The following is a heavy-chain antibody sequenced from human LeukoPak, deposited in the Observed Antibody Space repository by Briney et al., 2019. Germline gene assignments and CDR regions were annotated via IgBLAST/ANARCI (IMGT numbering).Heavy chain of an antibody. D-gene: IGHD3-22*01. Sequence: SVKVSCKASGGTFSSYAISWVRQAPGQGLEWMGGIIPIFGTANYAQRFQGRVTITADKSTSTAYMELSSLRSEDTAVYYCVLFVYYDSSGYSSTDAFDIWGQGTMVTVSS. CDR3: VLFVYYDSSGYSSTDAFDI. CDR2: IIPIFGTA. J-gene: IGHJ3*02. CDR1: GGTFSSYA. V-gene: IGHV1-69*06.